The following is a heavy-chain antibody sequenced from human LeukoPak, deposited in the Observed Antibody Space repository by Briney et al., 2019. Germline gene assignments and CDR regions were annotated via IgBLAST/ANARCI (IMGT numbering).Heavy chain of an antibody. CDR3: ARFTGRVTGWYFDY. V-gene: IGHV4-59*01. J-gene: IGHJ4*02. D-gene: IGHD2-21*02. CDR1: GGSISSYY. CDR2: IYYSGST. Sequence: SETLSLTCTVSGGSISSYYWSWIRQPPGKGLEWIGYIYYSGSTNYNPSLKSRVTISVDTSKNQFSLKLSSVTAADTAVYYCARFTGRVTGWYFDYWGQGTLVTVSS.